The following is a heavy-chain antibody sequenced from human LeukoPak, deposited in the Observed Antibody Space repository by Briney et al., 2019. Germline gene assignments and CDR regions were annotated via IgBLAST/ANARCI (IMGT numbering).Heavy chain of an antibody. V-gene: IGHV3-23*01. D-gene: IGHD3-16*01. J-gene: IGHJ4*02. CDR1: GFTFSSYW. CDR3: AKSPGGRHHN. Sequence: GGSLRLSCAASGFTFSSYWMSWVRQALGKGLEWVSSISGSGDSTYYADSVKGRFTLSIDKSKNTLYLQMNSLRAEDTAVYYCAKSPGGRHHNWGQGTLVTVSS. CDR2: ISGSGDST.